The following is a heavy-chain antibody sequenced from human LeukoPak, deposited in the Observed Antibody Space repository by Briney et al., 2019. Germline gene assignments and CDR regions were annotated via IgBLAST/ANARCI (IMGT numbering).Heavy chain of an antibody. J-gene: IGHJ4*02. CDR1: GGSISSYY. Sequence: SETLSLTCTVSGGSISSYYWSWIRQPPGKGLEWIGYIDYSGSTAYNPSLNGRGAVSVDTSKNQFSLKLRSVTAADTAVYYCARLNGGNWGPGILVTVSS. CDR2: IDYSGST. V-gene: IGHV4-59*08. CDR3: ARLNGGN. D-gene: IGHD4-23*01.